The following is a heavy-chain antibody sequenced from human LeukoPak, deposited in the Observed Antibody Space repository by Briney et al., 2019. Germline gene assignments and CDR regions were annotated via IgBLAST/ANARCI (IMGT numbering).Heavy chain of an antibody. D-gene: IGHD1-26*01. V-gene: IGHV3-23*01. Sequence: GGSLRLSCAASGFIFSTYNMNWVRQAPGKGLEWVSVISGDASIAYHADSVRGRFTISRDNSKNTLYLQMNSLRVDDTAIYYCAKRGTYGALDYWGQGTLVTVSS. CDR3: AKRGTYGALDY. CDR1: GFIFSTYN. J-gene: IGHJ4*02. CDR2: ISGDASIA.